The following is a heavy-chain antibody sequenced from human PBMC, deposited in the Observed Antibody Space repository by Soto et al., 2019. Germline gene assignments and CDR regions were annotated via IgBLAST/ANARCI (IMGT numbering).Heavy chain of an antibody. V-gene: IGHV4-30-4*01. D-gene: IGHD3-10*01. CDR1: GDSINSGDYY. J-gene: IGHJ4*02. CDR2: IYYSGTT. CDR3: ARAYSYGSGRFDY. Sequence: SETLSLTCTVSGDSINSGDYYWSWIRPPPGKGLEWIGYIYYSGTTYYNPSLKSRVIISVDTSKNQFSLKLSSVTAADTAVYYCARAYSYGSGRFDYWGQGNLVTVSS.